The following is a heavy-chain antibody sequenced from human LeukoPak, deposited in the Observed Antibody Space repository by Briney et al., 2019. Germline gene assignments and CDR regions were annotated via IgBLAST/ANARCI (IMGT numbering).Heavy chain of an antibody. V-gene: IGHV4-34*01. D-gene: IGHD3-22*01. CDR3: ARGPEDLDSRGYPIDY. CDR1: GGSFSGYY. J-gene: IGHJ4*02. Sequence: SETLSLTCAVYGGSFSGYYWSWIRQPPGKGLEWIGEINHSGSTNYNPSLKSRVTISVDTSKNQFSLKLSSVTAADTAVYYCARGPEDLDSRGYPIDYWGQGTLVTVSS. CDR2: INHSGST.